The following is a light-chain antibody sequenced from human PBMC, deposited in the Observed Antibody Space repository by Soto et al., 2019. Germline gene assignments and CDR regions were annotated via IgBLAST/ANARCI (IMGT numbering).Light chain of an antibody. CDR2: WAS. J-gene: IGKJ5*01. Sequence: DIVMTQSPDSLAVSLGERATINCKSSQSVLYSSNNKNYLTWYQQKPGQPPKLLIYWASTRESGVPDRFSGSGSGTDFTLTISSLQAEDVAVYYCQQYYSIPITFGQGRLLEI. CDR1: QSVLYSSNNKNY. V-gene: IGKV4-1*01. CDR3: QQYYSIPIT.